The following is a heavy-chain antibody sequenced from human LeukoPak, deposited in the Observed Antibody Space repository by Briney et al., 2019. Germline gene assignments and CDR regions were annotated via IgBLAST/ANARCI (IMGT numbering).Heavy chain of an antibody. D-gene: IGHD1-7*01. CDR1: GFTFTNYA. CDR3: ARDLAGTTSY. V-gene: IGHV3-30*04. CDR2: ISDDGSKK. J-gene: IGHJ4*02. Sequence: GGSLRLSCVASGFTFTNYAMHWVRQAPGKGLEWVSVISDDGSKKYFADSVRGRFTVSRDYSKNTLYLQMNSLRAEDTAVYYCARDLAGTTSYWGQGTLVTVSS.